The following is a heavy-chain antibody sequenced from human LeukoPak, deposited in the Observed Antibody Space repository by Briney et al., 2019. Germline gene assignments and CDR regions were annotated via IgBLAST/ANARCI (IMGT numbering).Heavy chain of an antibody. CDR3: ARGTYSSSFMSNYYYYMDV. D-gene: IGHD6-13*01. Sequence: ASVKVSCKASGYTFTSYGISWVRQAPGQGLEWMGWISAYNGNTNYAQKLQGRVTMTTDTSTSTAYMELRSLRSDDTAVYYCARGTYSSSFMSNYYYYMDVWGKGTTVTISS. V-gene: IGHV1-18*01. J-gene: IGHJ6*03. CDR1: GYTFTSYG. CDR2: ISAYNGNT.